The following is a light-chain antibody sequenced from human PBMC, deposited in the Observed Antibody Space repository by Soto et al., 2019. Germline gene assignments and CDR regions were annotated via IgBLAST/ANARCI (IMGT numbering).Light chain of an antibody. J-gene: IGKJ1*01. V-gene: IGKV1-39*01. Sequence: IQMISPPSTLSGSVVDRVTITCRASQTISSWLAWYQQKPGKAPKLQIYAASNLQSGVPSRFSGSGSGTDFTLTIRSLQPEDFATYFCQQSYSSPWTVGQGTKVDIK. CDR3: QQSYSSPWT. CDR1: QTISSW. CDR2: AAS.